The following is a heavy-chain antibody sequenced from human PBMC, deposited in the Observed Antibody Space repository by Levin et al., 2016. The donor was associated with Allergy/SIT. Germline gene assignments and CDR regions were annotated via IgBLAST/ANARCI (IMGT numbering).Heavy chain of an antibody. CDR3: ARGKRGNWNYHSWWFDP. Sequence: GSLRLSCAVHGRSFNDDYWSWIRQTPGKGLEWIGELSHSGSTNYSPSLKSRVTMSLDTSKNQLSLTLTSVTAADTAVYYCARGKRGNWNYHSWWFDPWGQGTLVTVSS. CDR2: LSHSGST. V-gene: IGHV4-34*01. CDR1: GRSFNDDY. D-gene: IGHD1-7*01. J-gene: IGHJ5*02.